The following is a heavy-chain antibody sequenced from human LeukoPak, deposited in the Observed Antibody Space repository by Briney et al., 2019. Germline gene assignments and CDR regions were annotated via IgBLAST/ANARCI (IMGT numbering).Heavy chain of an antibody. CDR1: GDSISSYY. CDR3: ARHRSPFRSFDY. J-gene: IGHJ4*02. V-gene: IGHV4-4*09. CDR2: IYASGST. Sequence: SETLSLTCTVSGDSISSYYWSWIRQPPGKGLEWIGYIYASGSTNYNPSLESRVTISVDTSKDQFSLKLTSVTAADTAVYYCARHRSPFRSFDYWGQGTLVTVSS.